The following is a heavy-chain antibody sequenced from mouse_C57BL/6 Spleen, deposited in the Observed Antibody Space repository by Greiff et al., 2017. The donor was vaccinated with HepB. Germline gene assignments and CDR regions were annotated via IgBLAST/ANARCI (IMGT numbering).Heavy chain of an antibody. CDR1: GYTFTSYW. CDR2: INPSNGGT. Sequence: VQLQQPGTELVKPGASVKLSCKASGYTFTSYWMHWVKQRPGQGLEWIGNINPSNGGTNYNEKCKSKATLTVDKSSSAAYMQLSSLTSEDSAVYYCARWEDDYDGFAYWGQGTLVTVSA. V-gene: IGHV1-53*01. CDR3: ARWEDDYDGFAY. J-gene: IGHJ3*01. D-gene: IGHD2-4*01.